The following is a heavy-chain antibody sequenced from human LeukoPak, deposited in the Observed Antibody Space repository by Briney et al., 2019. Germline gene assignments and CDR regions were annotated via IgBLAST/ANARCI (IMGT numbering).Heavy chain of an antibody. CDR2: INPNSGGP. V-gene: IGHV1-2*02. Sequence: ASVTVSCKASGYTFTAYYIHWVRQAPGQRLEWLGWINPNSGGPNYAQKFRGRVTMTRDTSISTVYMDLSRLTSDDTAVYYCARDRYSSSCYGMDVWGQGTTVTVSS. CDR3: ARDRYSSSCYGMDV. J-gene: IGHJ6*02. D-gene: IGHD6-13*01. CDR1: GYTFTAYY.